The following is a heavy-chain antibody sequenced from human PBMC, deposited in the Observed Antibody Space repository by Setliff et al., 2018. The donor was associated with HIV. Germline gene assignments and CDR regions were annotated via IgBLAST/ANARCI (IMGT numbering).Heavy chain of an antibody. J-gene: IGHJ3*01. CDR2: INTGNGNT. CDR3: ARGLPADGYAFDL. V-gene: IGHV1-3*03. D-gene: IGHD6-13*01. CDR1: GYTFTSNV. Sequence: ASVKVSCKASGYTFTSNVMHWVRQAPGQGLEWMGWINTGNGNTKYSQDFQGRVTITRDTSASTAYMELSSLRSEDMAVYYCARGLPADGYAFDLWGQGTMGTVS.